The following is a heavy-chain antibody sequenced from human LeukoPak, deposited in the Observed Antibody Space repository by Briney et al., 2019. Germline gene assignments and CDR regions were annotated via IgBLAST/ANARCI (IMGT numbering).Heavy chain of an antibody. Sequence: SETLSLTCAVYGGSFSGYYWSWIRQPPGKGLEWIGEINHSGSTNYNPSLKSRVTISVDTSKNQFSLKLSSVTAADTAVYYCARREWFGDPIGYMDVWGKGTTVTVSS. V-gene: IGHV4-34*01. CDR2: INHSGST. CDR1: GGSFSGYY. D-gene: IGHD3-10*01. J-gene: IGHJ6*03. CDR3: ARREWFGDPIGYMDV.